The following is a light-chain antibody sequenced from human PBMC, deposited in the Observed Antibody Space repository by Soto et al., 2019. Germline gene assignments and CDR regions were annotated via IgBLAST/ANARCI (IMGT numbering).Light chain of an antibody. CDR2: GAS. CDR3: QQYWQ. Sequence: EVVLTQSPGTLSLSPGETATLSCRASQNIDNKLAWYQHKPGQVPRLLIHGASSRAPGITDRFSVSEFGTDFSLTISRLESEDFAVYYCQQYWQFGHGTKLEIK. J-gene: IGKJ1*01. CDR1: QNIDNK. V-gene: IGKV3-20*01.